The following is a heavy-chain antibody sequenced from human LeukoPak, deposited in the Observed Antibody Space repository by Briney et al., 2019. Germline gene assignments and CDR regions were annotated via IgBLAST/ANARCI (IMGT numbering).Heavy chain of an antibody. CDR2: IIPIFGTA. D-gene: IGHD3-22*01. CDR3: ASEGDSSGYGAFDI. V-gene: IGHV1-69*13. CDR1: GGTFSSYA. J-gene: IGHJ3*02. Sequence: ASVKVSGNASGGTFSSYAISWVRQAPGQGLEWMGGIIPIFGTANYAQKFQGRVTITADESTSTAYMELSSLRSEDTAVYYCASEGDSSGYGAFDIWGQGTMVTVSS.